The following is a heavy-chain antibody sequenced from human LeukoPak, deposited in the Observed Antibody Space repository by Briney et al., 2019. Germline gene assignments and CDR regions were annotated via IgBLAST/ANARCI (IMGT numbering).Heavy chain of an antibody. CDR1: GGSISSSGYY. D-gene: IGHD3-16*01. CDR2: IYYSGST. Sequence: PSETLSLTCTVPGGSISSSGYYWGWIRQPPKKGLEWIGSIYYSGSTYYNPSLKSRVTISVDTSKNQFSLKLSSVTAADTAVYFCARGGTLRTFDYWGQGTLVTVSS. CDR3: ARGGTLRTFDY. J-gene: IGHJ4*02. V-gene: IGHV4-39*01.